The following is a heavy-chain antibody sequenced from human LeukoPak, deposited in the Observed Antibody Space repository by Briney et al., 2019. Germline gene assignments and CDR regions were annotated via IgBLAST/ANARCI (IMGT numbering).Heavy chain of an antibody. CDR3: ARELLTELDY. CDR2: IYYSGST. Sequence: SETLSLTCTVSGGSISSSSYYWGWIRQPPGKGLERIGSIYYSGSTYYNPSLKSRVTISVDTSKNQFSLKLSSVTAADTAVYYCARELLTELDYWGQGTLVTVSS. D-gene: IGHD7-27*01. CDR1: GGSISSSSYY. V-gene: IGHV4-39*07. J-gene: IGHJ4*02.